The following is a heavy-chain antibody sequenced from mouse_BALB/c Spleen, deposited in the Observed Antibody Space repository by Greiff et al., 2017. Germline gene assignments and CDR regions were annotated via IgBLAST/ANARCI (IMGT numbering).Heavy chain of an antibody. CDR1: GYSFTGYY. CDR2: INPYNGAT. CDR3: ARYDYDDGDYYFDY. Sequence: VQLQQSGPELVKPGASVKISCKASGYSFTGYYMHWVKQSHVKSLEWIGRINPYNGATSYNQNFKDKASLTVDKSSSTAYMELHSLTSEDSAVYYCARYDYDDGDYYFDYWGQGTTLTVSS. D-gene: IGHD2-4*01. V-gene: IGHV1-31*01. J-gene: IGHJ2*01.